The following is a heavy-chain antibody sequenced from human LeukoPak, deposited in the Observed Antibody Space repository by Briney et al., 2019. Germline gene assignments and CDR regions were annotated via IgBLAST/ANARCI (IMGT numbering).Heavy chain of an antibody. CDR2: INSDGSNT. CDR1: GFTFSSYW. J-gene: IGHJ4*02. Sequence: GGSLRLSCAASGFTFSSYWMHWVRQAPGKGLVWVSRINSDGSNTGYADSVKGRFTISRDNAKHTLYLQMNSLRAEDTAVYYCARDPYHYDSSGYFNYWGLGTLVTVSS. V-gene: IGHV3-74*01. D-gene: IGHD3-22*01. CDR3: ARDPYHYDSSGYFNY.